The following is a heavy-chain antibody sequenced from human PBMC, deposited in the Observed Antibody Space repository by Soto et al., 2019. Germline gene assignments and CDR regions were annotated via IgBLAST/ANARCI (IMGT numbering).Heavy chain of an antibody. J-gene: IGHJ5*02. V-gene: IGHV4-31*03. Sequence: QVQLQESGPGLVKPSQTLSLTCTVSGGSISSGGYYWSWIRQHPGKGLEWIGYIYYSGSTYYNPSRKSRVTISVDTCKNQFSLKLSSVTAADTDVYYCARCRRGLRFLEWLPVGVPNWFDPWGQGTLVTVSS. CDR2: IYYSGST. CDR1: GGSISSGGYY. D-gene: IGHD3-3*01. CDR3: ARCRRGLRFLEWLPVGVPNWFDP.